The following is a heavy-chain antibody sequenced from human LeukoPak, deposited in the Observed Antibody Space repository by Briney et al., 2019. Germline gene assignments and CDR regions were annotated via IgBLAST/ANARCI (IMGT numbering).Heavy chain of an antibody. J-gene: IGHJ4*02. CDR2: INSDGSST. Sequence: PGGSLRLSCAASGFTFSSYWMHWVRQAPGKGLVWVSRINSDGSSTSYADSVKGRFTISRDNSKNTLYLQMSSLRAEDTAVYFCAKIRGYSYGYGDYWGQGTLVTVSS. CDR3: AKIRGYSYGYGDY. CDR1: GFTFSSYW. V-gene: IGHV3-74*01. D-gene: IGHD5-18*01.